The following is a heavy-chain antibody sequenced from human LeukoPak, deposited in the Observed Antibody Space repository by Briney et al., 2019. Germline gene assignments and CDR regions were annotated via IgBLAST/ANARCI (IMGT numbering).Heavy chain of an antibody. D-gene: IGHD6-19*01. CDR2: IYYSGST. CDR3: ARLEGSGWPYYGMDV. V-gene: IGHV4-39*01. CDR1: GGSISSSSYY. Sequence: PSETLSLTCTVSGGSISSSSYYWGWIRQPPGKGLEWIGSIYYSGSTYYNPSLKSRVTISVDTSKSQFSLKLSSVTAADTAVYYCARLEGSGWPYYGMDVWGQGTTVTVSS. J-gene: IGHJ6*02.